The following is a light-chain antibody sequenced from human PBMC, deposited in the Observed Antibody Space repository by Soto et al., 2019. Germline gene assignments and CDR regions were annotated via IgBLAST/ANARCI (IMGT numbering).Light chain of an antibody. V-gene: IGLV2-8*01. J-gene: IGLJ3*02. CDR3: SSYAGSNDSWV. CDR1: SSDIGAYNY. Sequence: QSVLTQPPSASGSPGQSVTISCTGTSSDIGAYNYVSWYQQHPGKSPKLMIHEVSKRPSGVPDRFSGSKSGNTASLTVSGLQAEDDADYYCSSYAGSNDSWVFGGGTQLTGL. CDR2: EVS.